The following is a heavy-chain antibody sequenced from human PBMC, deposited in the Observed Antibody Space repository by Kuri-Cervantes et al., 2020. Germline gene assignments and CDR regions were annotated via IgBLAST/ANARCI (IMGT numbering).Heavy chain of an antibody. J-gene: IGHJ4*02. D-gene: IGHD1-1*01. CDR3: ARPTTGTTLFVEY. CDR1: GFTFSDYY. Sequence: GGSLRLSCAASGFTFSDYYMSWIRQAPGKGLEWVSYISSSGSTIYYADSVKGRFTISRDNSQNTLYLQMNTLRDEDTAVYYCARPTTGTTLFVEYWGQGTLVTVSS. V-gene: IGHV3-11*04. CDR2: ISSSGSTI.